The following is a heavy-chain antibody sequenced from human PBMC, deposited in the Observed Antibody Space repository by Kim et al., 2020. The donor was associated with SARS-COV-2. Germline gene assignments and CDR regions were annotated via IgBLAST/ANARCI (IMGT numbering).Heavy chain of an antibody. CDR1: GFTFSSYA. Sequence: GGSLRLSCAASGFTFSSYAMHWVRQAPGKGLEWVAVISYDGSNKYYADSVKGRFTISRDNSKNTLYLQMNSLRAEDTAVYYCARDSSSSGWYPNDTLFDYWGQGPWSPSPQ. D-gene: IGHD6-19*01. V-gene: IGHV3-30*04. CDR2: ISYDGSNK. CDR3: ARDSSSSGWYPNDTLFDY. J-gene: IGHJ4*02.